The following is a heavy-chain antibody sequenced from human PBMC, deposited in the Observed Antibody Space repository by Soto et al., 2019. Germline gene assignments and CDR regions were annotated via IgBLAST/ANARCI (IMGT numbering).Heavy chain of an antibody. J-gene: IGHJ6*02. CDR1: GFTFSSYS. D-gene: IGHD3-3*01. Sequence: GGSLRLSCAASGFTFSSYSMNWVRQAPGKGLEWVSSISSSSSYIYYADSVKGRFTISRDNAKNSLYLQMNSLRAEDTAVYYCARDRLRTGLRFLEWLPLDYYYGMDVWGQGTTVTVSS. CDR3: ARDRLRTGLRFLEWLPLDYYYGMDV. CDR2: ISSSSSYI. V-gene: IGHV3-21*01.